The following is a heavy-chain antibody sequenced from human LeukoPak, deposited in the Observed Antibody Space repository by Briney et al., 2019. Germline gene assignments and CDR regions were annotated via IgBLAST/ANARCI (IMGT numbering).Heavy chain of an antibody. Sequence: GMSLRLSCSASGFTFGSYCMHWVRQAPGKGLEWVALIWYHGNDVDYADSVKGRFTISRDNSKNTLYLQMNSVRAEDTAVYFCARDSWNEPSKYFDYWGQGTLVTVSS. D-gene: IGHD1-1*01. CDR2: IWYHGNDV. CDR1: GFTFGSYC. V-gene: IGHV3-33*01. J-gene: IGHJ4*02. CDR3: ARDSWNEPSKYFDY.